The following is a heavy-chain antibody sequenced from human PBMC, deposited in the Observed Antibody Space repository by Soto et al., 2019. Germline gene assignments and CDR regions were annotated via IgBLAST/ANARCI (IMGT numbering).Heavy chain of an antibody. CDR3: AREGLSGLVPAAMGGNWFDP. CDR1: GYTFTSYD. CDR2: MNPNSGNT. D-gene: IGHD2-2*01. Sequence: QVQLVQSGAEVKKPGASVKVSCKASGYTFTSYDINWVRQATGQGLEWMGWMNPNSGNTGYAQKFLXRVTMTRNTTXXTXYMXLSSLRSEDTAVYYCAREGLSGLVPAAMGGNWFDPWGQGTLVTVSS. V-gene: IGHV1-8*01. J-gene: IGHJ5*02.